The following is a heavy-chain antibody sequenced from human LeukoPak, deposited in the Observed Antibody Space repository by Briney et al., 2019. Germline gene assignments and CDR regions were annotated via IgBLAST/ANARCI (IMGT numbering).Heavy chain of an antibody. CDR2: ISYDGSNK. V-gene: IGHV3-30*18. CDR1: GFTFSSYG. J-gene: IGHJ4*02. Sequence: PGGSLRLSCAASGFTFSSYGMHWVRQAPGKGLEWVAVISYDGSNKYYADSVKGRFTISRDNSKNTLYLQMNSLRAEDTAVYYCAKDYGYSYGYYFDYWGQGTLVTVSS. D-gene: IGHD5-18*01. CDR3: AKDYGYSYGYYFDY.